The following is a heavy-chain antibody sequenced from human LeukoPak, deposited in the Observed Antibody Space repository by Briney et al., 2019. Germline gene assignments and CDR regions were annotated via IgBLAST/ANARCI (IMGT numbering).Heavy chain of an antibody. V-gene: IGHV4-39*01. CDR2: IYYSGST. J-gene: IGHJ6*02. D-gene: IGHD3-3*01. CDR3: ARHHYDFWSGYYYYYYGMDV. CDR1: GGSISSSSYY. Sequence: SETLSLTCTVSGGSISSSSYYWGWIRQPPGKGLECIGSIYYSGSTYYNPSLKSRVTISVDTSKNQFSLKLSSVTAADTAVYYCARHHYDFWSGYYYYYYGMDVWGQGTTVTVSS.